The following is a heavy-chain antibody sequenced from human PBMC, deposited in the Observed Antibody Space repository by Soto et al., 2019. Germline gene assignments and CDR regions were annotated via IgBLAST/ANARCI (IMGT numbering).Heavy chain of an antibody. J-gene: IGHJ6*04. V-gene: IGHV3-33*01. CDR2: IWYDGSNK. CDR3: ARDASAFYDSSGYYYYYDGMDV. Sequence: GGSLRLSCAASGFTFSSYGMHWVRQAPGKGLEWVAVIWYDGSNKYYADSVKGRFTISRDNSKNTLYLQMNSLRAEDTAVYYGARDASAFYDSSGYYYYYDGMDVWGEGTTVTVSS. D-gene: IGHD3-22*01. CDR1: GFTFSSYG.